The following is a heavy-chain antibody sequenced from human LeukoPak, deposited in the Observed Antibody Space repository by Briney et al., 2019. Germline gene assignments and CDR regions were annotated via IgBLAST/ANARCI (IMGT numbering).Heavy chain of an antibody. V-gene: IGHV3-23*01. D-gene: IGHD2-2*01. Sequence: GGSLRPSCAASGFTFSSYARSWVRQAPGKGVEWVSAISGSGGSRYYADCVKARFTISRDNSKNTLYLQMNSLRAEDTAVYYCAKDLDIVVVPVYAFDIWGQGTMATVSS. J-gene: IGHJ3*02. CDR2: ISGSGGSR. CDR3: AKDLDIVVVPVYAFDI. CDR1: GFTFSSYA.